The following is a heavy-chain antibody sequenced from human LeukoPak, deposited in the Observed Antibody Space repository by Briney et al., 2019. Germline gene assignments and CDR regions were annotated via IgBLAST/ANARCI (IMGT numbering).Heavy chain of an antibody. D-gene: IGHD3-16*01. V-gene: IGHV4-34*01. J-gene: IGHJ6*03. CDR3: ARVGGWPQYYYYYMDV. CDR2: INHSGST. Sequence: SSETLSLTCTVSGGSISSYYWSWIRQPPGKGLEWIGEINHSGSTNYNPSLKSRVTISVDTSKNQFSLKLSSVTAADTAVYYCARVGGWPQYYYYYMDVWGKGTTVTVSS. CDR1: GGSISSYY.